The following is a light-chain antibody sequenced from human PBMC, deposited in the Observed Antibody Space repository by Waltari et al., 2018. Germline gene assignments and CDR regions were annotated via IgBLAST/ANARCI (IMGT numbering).Light chain of an antibody. J-gene: IGLJ2*01. CDR3: CSYTSGGTLI. Sequence: QSALTQPAAVSGSPGQSITISCSGTSSDIGAYNYVSWYQHHPGTAPKPIIYDVSERPSGFSNRFSASKSGNAASLTISGLQAEDEADYPCCSYTSGGTLIFGGGTKLTVL. V-gene: IGLV2-14*03. CDR2: DVS. CDR1: SSDIGAYNY.